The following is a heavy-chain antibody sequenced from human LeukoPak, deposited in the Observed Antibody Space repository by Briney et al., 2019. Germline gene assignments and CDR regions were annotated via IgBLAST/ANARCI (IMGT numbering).Heavy chain of an antibody. J-gene: IGHJ4*02. D-gene: IGHD2-2*02. V-gene: IGHV3-21*01. CDR3: ARGYCSSTSCYTPDY. Sequence: PGGSLRLSCAASGFTFSSSSMNWVRQAPGKGLEWVSSISSGSSYTYYADSVKGRFTISRDNAKNSLYLQMNSLRAEDTAVYYCARGYCSSTSCYTPDYWGRGTLVTVSS. CDR1: GFTFSSSS. CDR2: ISSGSSYT.